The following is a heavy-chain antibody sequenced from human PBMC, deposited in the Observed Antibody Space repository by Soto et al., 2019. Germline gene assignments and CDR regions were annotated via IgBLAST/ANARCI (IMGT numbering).Heavy chain of an antibody. D-gene: IGHD6-6*01. CDR1: NYAFTSYG. V-gene: IGHV1-18*01. J-gene: IGHJ5*02. CDR2: ISAGKGNT. CDR3: ARDAFQSSSNPWNWFDP. Sequence: QVQLLQSGAEVKKPGASVKVSCRASNYAFTSYGIMWVRQAPGQGLELMGWISAGKGNTNYAQRFQDRITFTTDTSTSTAYQKLRSLRADDTAIYYWARDAFQSSSNPWNWFDPWGQGTLVTVSS.